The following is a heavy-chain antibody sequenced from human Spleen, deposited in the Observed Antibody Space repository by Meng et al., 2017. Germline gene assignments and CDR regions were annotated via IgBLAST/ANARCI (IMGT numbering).Heavy chain of an antibody. V-gene: IGHV3-23*04. CDR2: IGRSADNT. D-gene: IGHD4-17*01. CDR3: AKDLLVTTCGYFDS. Sequence: VQRVESGGGVVTPGRALRLSCAASGFTVSSNYMSWVRQAPGKGLEWVAGIGRSADNTKYADSVKGRFSISRDNSNNAVYLQMNALAAEDTAVYYCAKDLLVTTCGYFDSWGQGTLVTVSS. J-gene: IGHJ4*02. CDR1: GFTVSSNY.